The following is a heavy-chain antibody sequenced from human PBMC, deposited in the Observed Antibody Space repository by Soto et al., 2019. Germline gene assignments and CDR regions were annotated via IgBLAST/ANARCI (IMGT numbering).Heavy chain of an antibody. Sequence: QVHLVESGGGGVQPGRSKRLSCVVSGFTFNDYAIHWVRQAPGKGLEWVAVISFDGNNKFYADSVKGRFTISRDRSKTTAYLQMNNLRAEETAVYYCARDHWDCSGGGCNPHQLNFFAMDVWGQGTTVTVSS. CDR1: GFTFNDYA. D-gene: IGHD2-15*01. CDR3: ARDHWDCSGGGCNPHQLNFFAMDV. V-gene: IGHV3-30*03. J-gene: IGHJ6*02. CDR2: ISFDGNNK.